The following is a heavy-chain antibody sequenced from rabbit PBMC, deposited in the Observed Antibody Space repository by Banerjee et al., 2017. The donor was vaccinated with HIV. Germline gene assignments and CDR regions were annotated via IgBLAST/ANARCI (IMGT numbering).Heavy chain of an antibody. V-gene: IGHV1S40*01. CDR1: GFSFSGRYY. Sequence: QSLEESGGDLVKPGASLTLTCTASGFSFSGRYYMCWVRQAPGKGLEWIGCIDTGDGSTYYASWAKGRITTSKASSTTVTLQMTSLTAADTATYFCARDVGGWPYYFNLWGQGTLVTVS. CDR3: ARDVGGWPYYFNL. CDR2: IDTGDGST. D-gene: IGHD4-1*01. J-gene: IGHJ4*01.